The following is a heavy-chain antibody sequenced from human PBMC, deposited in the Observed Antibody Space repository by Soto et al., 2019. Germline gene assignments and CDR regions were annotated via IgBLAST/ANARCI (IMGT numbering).Heavy chain of an antibody. J-gene: IGHJ6*02. CDR1: GYTFTTYY. CDR2: INPSGGST. Sequence: RASVKVSCKASGYTFTTYYIHWVRQAPGQGLEWMGIINPSGGSTSYAQKFQGRVTMTRDTSTSTVYMELSSLRSEDTAVYYCARDRIGVVIGGYYYYGMDVWCQGTTVTVSS. D-gene: IGHD3-3*01. V-gene: IGHV1-46*01. CDR3: ARDRIGVVIGGYYYYGMDV.